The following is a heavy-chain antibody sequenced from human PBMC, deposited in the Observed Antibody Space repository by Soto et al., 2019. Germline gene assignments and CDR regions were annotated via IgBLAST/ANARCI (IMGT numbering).Heavy chain of an antibody. CDR1: GYTFTSYD. CDR2: MNPNSGNT. J-gene: IGHJ4*02. CDR3: ARGFRNGPTTMPYY. V-gene: IGHV1-8*01. D-gene: IGHD2-2*01. Sequence: AASVKVSCKASGYTFTSYDINWVRQATGQGLEWMGWMNPNSGNTGYAQKFQGRVTMTRNTSISTAYMELSSLRSEDTAVYYCARGFRNGPTTMPYYWGQGTLVTVSS.